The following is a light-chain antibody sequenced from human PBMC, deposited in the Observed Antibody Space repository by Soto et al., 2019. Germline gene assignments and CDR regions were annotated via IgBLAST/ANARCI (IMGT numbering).Light chain of an antibody. Sequence: QSALTQPPSASGTPGQRVTISCSGSSSNIGSNTVNWYQQLPGTAPKLLLYSNNQRPSAVPDRFSGSKSGTSASLAISGLPSEDEADYYCAAWDDSLNGPVFGGGTKLTVL. CDR3: AAWDDSLNGPV. V-gene: IGLV1-44*01. J-gene: IGLJ2*01. CDR1: SSNIGSNT. CDR2: SNN.